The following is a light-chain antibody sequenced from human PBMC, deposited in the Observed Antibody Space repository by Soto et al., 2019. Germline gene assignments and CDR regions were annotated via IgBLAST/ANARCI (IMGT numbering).Light chain of an antibody. J-gene: IGKJ5*01. CDR2: GAS. CDR1: QSVCNT. Sequence: EIVMTQSPGTLSLSPGERVTLPCRASQSVCNTLAWHQQKLGQAPRLLIYGASTRATGFPARFSGSGSGTEFTLTLSSLQSEDFAVYYCQQYNGWPITFGQGTRWRL. V-gene: IGKV3-15*01. CDR3: QQYNGWPIT.